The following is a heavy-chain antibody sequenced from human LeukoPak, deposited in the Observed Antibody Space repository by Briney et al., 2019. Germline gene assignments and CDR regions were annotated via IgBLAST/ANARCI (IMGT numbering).Heavy chain of an antibody. CDR1: GFTFRSYA. V-gene: IGHV3-23*01. CDR3: ARDLSGVTGYTYGRGIDY. J-gene: IGHJ4*02. D-gene: IGHD5-18*01. Sequence: TGGSLRLSCAASGFTFRSYAMSWVRQAPGKGLEWVSAISGSGSSTYYADSVKGRFTISRDNAKTSLYLQMNSLRAEDTAVYYCARDLSGVTGYTYGRGIDYWGQGTLVTVSS. CDR2: ISGSGSST.